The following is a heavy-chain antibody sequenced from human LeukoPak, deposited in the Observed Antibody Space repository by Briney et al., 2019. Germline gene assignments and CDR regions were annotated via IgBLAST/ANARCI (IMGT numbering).Heavy chain of an antibody. CDR2: ISPSGGST. J-gene: IGHJ5*02. CDR1: GYTFTSNY. CDR3: AGDAYGSGSFNWFDP. D-gene: IGHD3-10*01. V-gene: IGHV1-46*01. Sequence: GASVKVSCKAFGYTFTSNYMHWVRQAPGQEPEWMGVISPSGGSTTYAQKFQGRVTMTTDTSTSTAYMELRSLRSDDTAVYYCAGDAYGSGSFNWFDPWGQGTLVTVSS.